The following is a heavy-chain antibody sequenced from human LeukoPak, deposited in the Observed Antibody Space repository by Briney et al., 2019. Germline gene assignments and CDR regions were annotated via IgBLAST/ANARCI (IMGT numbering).Heavy chain of an antibody. D-gene: IGHD4-17*01. V-gene: IGHV3-9*01. CDR1: GFTFDDYA. CDR2: ISWNSGSI. J-gene: IGHJ4*02. CDR3: TRVPYGDYWSSDY. Sequence: PGGSLRLSCAASGFTFDDYAMHWVRQAPGKGLEWVSGISWNSGSIGYADSVKGRFTISRDNAKNSLFLQMNSLRVEDTAIYYCTRVPYGDYWSSDYWGQGTLVTVSS.